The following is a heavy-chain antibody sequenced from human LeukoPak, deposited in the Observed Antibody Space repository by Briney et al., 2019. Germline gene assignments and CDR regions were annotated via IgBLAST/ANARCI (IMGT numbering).Heavy chain of an antibody. V-gene: IGHV1-8*01. Sequence: GASVKVSCKASGYTFTSYDINWVRQATGQGLEWMGWTNPNSGNTGYAQKFQGRVTMTRNTSISTAYMELSSLRSEDTAVYYCARGLIAAAGDGMDVWGQGTTVTVSS. J-gene: IGHJ6*02. CDR2: TNPNSGNT. CDR1: GYTFTSYD. CDR3: ARGLIAAAGDGMDV. D-gene: IGHD6-13*01.